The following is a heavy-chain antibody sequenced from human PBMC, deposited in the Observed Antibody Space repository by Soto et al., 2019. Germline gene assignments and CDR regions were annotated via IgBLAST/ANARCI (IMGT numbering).Heavy chain of an antibody. V-gene: IGHV6-1*01. D-gene: IGHD5-12*01. CDR1: GDSVSSNSAA. Sequence: PSQTLSLTCVISGDSVSSNSAAWNWIRQSPSRGLEWLGRTYYRSKWYNDYATSVKSRITINADTSENQFSLQLTSVTPEDTAVYYCAREGLRVADIVATIDYSYYYHMDVWGKGTTVTVSS. CDR3: AREGLRVADIVATIDYSYYYHMDV. J-gene: IGHJ6*03. CDR2: TYYRSKWYN.